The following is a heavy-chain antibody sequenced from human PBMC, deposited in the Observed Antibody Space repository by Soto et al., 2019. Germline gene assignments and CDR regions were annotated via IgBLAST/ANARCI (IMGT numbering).Heavy chain of an antibody. Sequence: SETLSLTCTVSGGSMRSGSYYGGWIRQPPGKGLEWIGSISYSGSTYYNPSLKSRVTISVDTSKNQFSVKLYSVTAADTAVYYCARGREDTAFASLYYFDYWGQGTLVTVSS. CDR1: GGSMRSGSYY. CDR3: ARGREDTAFASLYYFDY. J-gene: IGHJ4*02. D-gene: IGHD5-18*01. V-gene: IGHV4-39*01. CDR2: ISYSGST.